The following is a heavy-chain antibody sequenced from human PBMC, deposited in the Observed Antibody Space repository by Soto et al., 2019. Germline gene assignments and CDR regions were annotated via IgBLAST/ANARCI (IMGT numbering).Heavy chain of an antibody. Sequence: QVQLQESGPGLMKPSQTLSLTCTVSGASIGRGGYYWTWIRQHPGKALEWMGHIHFSGETNYNPSLMGRLTMSIDTSTNQFSLNLAAVTAADTDMYYCARAQGGDLVYWGQGTLVTVSS. V-gene: IGHV4-31*03. CDR2: IHFSGET. CDR3: ARAQGGDLVY. D-gene: IGHD2-21*01. J-gene: IGHJ4*02. CDR1: GASIGRGGYY.